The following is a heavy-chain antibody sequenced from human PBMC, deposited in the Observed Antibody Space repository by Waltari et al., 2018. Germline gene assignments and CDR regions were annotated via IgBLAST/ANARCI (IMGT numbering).Heavy chain of an antibody. D-gene: IGHD5-12*01. Sequence: QVQLVQSGAEVKKPGASVKVSCKVSGYTLTELSMHWVRQAPGKGLEWMGGFEPEDGETIYAQKFQGRVTMTEDTATDTAYMELSSLRSEDTAVYYCATDREMATISPYWYFDLWGRGTLVTVSS. V-gene: IGHV1-24*01. CDR1: GYTLTELS. J-gene: IGHJ2*01. CDR3: ATDREMATISPYWYFDL. CDR2: FEPEDGET.